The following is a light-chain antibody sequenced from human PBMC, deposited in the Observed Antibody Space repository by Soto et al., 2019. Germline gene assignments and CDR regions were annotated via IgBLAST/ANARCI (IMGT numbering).Light chain of an antibody. J-gene: IGLJ1*01. Sequence: QSALTQPASVSGSPGQSITISCTGTISDVGGYNYVSWYQQHPGKAPKLMIFDVSNRPSGVSNRFSGSKSGYTASLTISGLQAEDEADYYCSSYTSSSTYVFGTGTKLIVL. CDR1: ISDVGGYNY. CDR3: SSYTSSSTYV. V-gene: IGLV2-14*03. CDR2: DVS.